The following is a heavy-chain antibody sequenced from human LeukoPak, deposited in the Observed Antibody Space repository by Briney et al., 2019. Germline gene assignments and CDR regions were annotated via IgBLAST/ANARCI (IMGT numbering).Heavy chain of an antibody. CDR3: ARDTRPGWYFDL. J-gene: IGHJ2*01. Sequence: PSETLSLTCTVSGGSVSSGSYYWSWIRQPPGKGLEWIGYIYYSGSTNYNPPLKSRVTISVDTSKNQFSLKLSSVTAADTAVYYCARDTRPGWYFDLWGRGTLVTVSS. CDR2: IYYSGST. V-gene: IGHV4-61*01. D-gene: IGHD2-15*01. CDR1: GGSVSSGSYY.